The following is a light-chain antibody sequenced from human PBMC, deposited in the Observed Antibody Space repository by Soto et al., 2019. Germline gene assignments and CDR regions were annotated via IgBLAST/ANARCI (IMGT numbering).Light chain of an antibody. V-gene: IGKV3-15*01. CDR1: QSISDT. CDR2: GAS. CDR3: QQYHWAPDT. J-gene: IGKJ5*01. Sequence: EIVMTQSPATLSVSPGGRATLSCRASQSISDTLAWYQQKPGQAPRLLIHGASTRATGFPARFSGSGSGTDFTLTVSRLEPEDFAVYYCQQYHWAPDTFGQGTRLEMK.